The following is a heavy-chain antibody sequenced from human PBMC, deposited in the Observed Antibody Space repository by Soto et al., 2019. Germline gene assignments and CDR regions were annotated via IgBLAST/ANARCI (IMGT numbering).Heavy chain of an antibody. D-gene: IGHD2-15*01. Sequence: GGSLRLSCTASGFTFGDYAMSWFRQAPGKGLEWVGFIRSKAYGGTTEYAASVKGRFTISRDNSKSIAYLQMNSLKTEDTAVYYCTRSYCSGGSCVGIPAYWGQGTLVTVSS. CDR3: TRSYCSGGSCVGIPAY. J-gene: IGHJ4*02. CDR1: GFTFGDYA. CDR2: IRSKAYGGTT. V-gene: IGHV3-49*03.